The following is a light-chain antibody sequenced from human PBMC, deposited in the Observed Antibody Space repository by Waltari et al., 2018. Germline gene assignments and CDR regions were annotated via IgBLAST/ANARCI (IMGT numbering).Light chain of an antibody. V-gene: IGKV3-11*01. J-gene: IGKJ4*01. CDR2: DAS. Sequence: EIVLTQSPATLSLSPGERATLSCRAGQSVYNYLAWYQQKPGQAPRLLIYDASKRATGIPARFSGSGFGTDFTVTISSLEPEDSAVYYCQQRSNWPLTFGGGTKVEIK. CDR1: QSVYNY. CDR3: QQRSNWPLT.